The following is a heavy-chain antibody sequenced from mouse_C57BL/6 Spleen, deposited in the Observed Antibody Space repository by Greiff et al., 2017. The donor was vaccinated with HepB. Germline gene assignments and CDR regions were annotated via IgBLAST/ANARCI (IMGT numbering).Heavy chain of an antibody. Sequence: VQLQQPGAELVKPGASVKLSCKASGYTFTSYWMHWVKQRPGQGLEWIGMIHPNSGSTNYNEKFKSKATLTVDKSSSTAYMQLSSLTSEDFAVYYCARYSNYYAMDYWGQGTSVTVSS. CDR1: GYTFTSYW. D-gene: IGHD2-5*01. V-gene: IGHV1-64*01. J-gene: IGHJ4*01. CDR3: ARYSNYYAMDY. CDR2: IHPNSGST.